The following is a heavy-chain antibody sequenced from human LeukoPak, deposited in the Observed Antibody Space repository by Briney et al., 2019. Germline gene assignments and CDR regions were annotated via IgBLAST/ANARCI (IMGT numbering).Heavy chain of an antibody. J-gene: IGHJ5*02. CDR1: GFTFSSYA. CDR2: ISSNGGST. V-gene: IGHV3-64*01. Sequence: GGSLRLSCAASGFTFSSYAMHWVRQAPGKGLEYVSAISSNGGSTYYANSVKGRFTISRDNSKNTLYLQMGSLRAEDMAVYYCARGAPVGSGSHEGWFDPWGQGTLVTVSS. CDR3: ARGAPVGSGSHEGWFDP. D-gene: IGHD3-10*01.